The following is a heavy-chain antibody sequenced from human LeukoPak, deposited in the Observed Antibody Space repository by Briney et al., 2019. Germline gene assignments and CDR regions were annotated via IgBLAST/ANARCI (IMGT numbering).Heavy chain of an antibody. J-gene: IGHJ3*02. V-gene: IGHV1-2*02. CDR3: ARDRRYCSSTSCYAFDI. D-gene: IGHD2-2*01. CDR2: INPNSGGT. CDR1: GYTFTGYY. Sequence: ASVKVSCKASGYTFTGYYMRWVRQAPGQGLEWMGWINPNSGGTNYAQKFQGRVTMTRDTSISTAYMELSRLRSDDTAVYYCARDRRYCSSTSCYAFDIWGQGTMVTVSS.